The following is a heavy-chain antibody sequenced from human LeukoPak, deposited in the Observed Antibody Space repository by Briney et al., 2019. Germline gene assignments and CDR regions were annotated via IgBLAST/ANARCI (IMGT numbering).Heavy chain of an antibody. V-gene: IGHV3-15*01. CDR2: IKSKTGGGTT. CDR3: TTADIAVAGPDYYFDY. J-gene: IGHJ4*02. Sequence: GGSLRLSCAASGFTFSNAWMSWVRQAPGKGLEWVGRIKSKTGGGTTDYAAPVKGRFTISRDDSKNTLYLQMNSLKTEDTAVYYCTTADIAVAGPDYYFDYWGQGTLVTVSS. CDR1: GFTFSNAW. D-gene: IGHD6-19*01.